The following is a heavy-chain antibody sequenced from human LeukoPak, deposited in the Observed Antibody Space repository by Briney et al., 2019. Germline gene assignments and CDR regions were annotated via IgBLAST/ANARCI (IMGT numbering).Heavy chain of an antibody. Sequence: SETLSLTCSVSGGSISSYYCSWVRESPATGLEWIVYIYHSGSTNYNPSLKSRVTISVDTSQNQFALKLRSVTAAATAVYYCASYSGSLLDDWGQGSLVTVSS. CDR3: ASYSGSLLDD. V-gene: IGHV4-59*01. D-gene: IGHD1-26*01. J-gene: IGHJ4*02. CDR1: GGSISSYY. CDR2: IYHSGST.